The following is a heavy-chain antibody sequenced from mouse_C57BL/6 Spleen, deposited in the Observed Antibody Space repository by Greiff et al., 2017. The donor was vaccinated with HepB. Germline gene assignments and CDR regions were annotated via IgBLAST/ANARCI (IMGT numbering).Heavy chain of an antibody. J-gene: IGHJ3*01. CDR2: IDPSDSET. V-gene: IGHV1-52*01. D-gene: IGHD2-4*01. CDR1: GYTFTSYW. CDR3: ATSYYDSFAY. Sequence: QVQLQQPGAELVRPGSSVKLSCKASGYTFTSYWMHWVKPRPIQGLEWIGNIDPSDSETHYNQKFKDKATLTVDKSSSTAYMQRSSLTSEDSAVYYCATSYYDSFAYWGQGTLFTVSA.